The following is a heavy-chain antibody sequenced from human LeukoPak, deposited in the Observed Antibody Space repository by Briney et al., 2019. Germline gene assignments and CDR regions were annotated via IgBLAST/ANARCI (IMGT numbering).Heavy chain of an antibody. D-gene: IGHD1-26*01. CDR1: GDSISYYY. J-gene: IGHJ5*02. V-gene: IGHV4-59*01. Sequence: SQTLSLTCTVSGDSISYYYWSWIRQPPGKGLEWIGYIYYSGSTDYNPSLKSRVSISVDTSKNQFSLKLNSVTPADTAVYYCARAGVGAWFDPWGQGTLVTVSS. CDR3: ARAGVGAWFDP. CDR2: IYYSGST.